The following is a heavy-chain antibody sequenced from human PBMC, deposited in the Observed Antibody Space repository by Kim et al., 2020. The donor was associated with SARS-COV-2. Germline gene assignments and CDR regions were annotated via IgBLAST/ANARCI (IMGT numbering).Heavy chain of an antibody. D-gene: IGHD3-10*01. V-gene: IGHV4-34*01. CDR2: INHSGST. Sequence: SETLSLTCAAYGGSFSGYYWSWIRQPPGKGLEWIGEINHSGSTNYNPSLKSRVTISVDTSKNQFSLKLSSVTAADTAVYYCAREYYYGSGSKYFQHWGQGTLVTVSS. J-gene: IGHJ1*01. CDR3: AREYYYGSGSKYFQH. CDR1: GGSFSGYY.